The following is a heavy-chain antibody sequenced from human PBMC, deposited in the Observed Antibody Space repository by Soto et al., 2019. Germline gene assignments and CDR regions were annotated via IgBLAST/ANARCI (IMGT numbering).Heavy chain of an antibody. CDR2: ISGSGGST. Sequence: GGSLRLSCAASGFTFSSYAMSWVRQAPGKGLEWVSAISGSGGSTYYADSVKGRFTISRDNSKNTLYLQMNSLRAEDTAVYYCAKFFDLGGPETMYYDYIWGKKYGGYFDLWGRGTLVTVSS. V-gene: IGHV3-23*01. D-gene: IGHD3-16*01. CDR1: GFTFSSYA. CDR3: AKFFDLGGPETMYYDYIWGKKYGGYFDL. J-gene: IGHJ2*01.